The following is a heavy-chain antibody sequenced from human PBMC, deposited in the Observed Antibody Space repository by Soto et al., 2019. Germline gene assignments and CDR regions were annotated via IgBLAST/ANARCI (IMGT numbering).Heavy chain of an antibody. Sequence: PGGSLRLSCVASGFTLWNYAMSWVRQAPGKGLEWVSVIGGRGNTKYYADSVKGRFTIPRDNSRNTLYLQIYSLRAEDAAVYYCASSYFYDSGGYYPFDYWGQGTRVTVSS. CDR3: ASSYFYDSGGYYPFDY. CDR1: GFTLWNYA. V-gene: IGHV3-23*01. J-gene: IGHJ4*02. D-gene: IGHD3-22*01. CDR2: IGGRGNTK.